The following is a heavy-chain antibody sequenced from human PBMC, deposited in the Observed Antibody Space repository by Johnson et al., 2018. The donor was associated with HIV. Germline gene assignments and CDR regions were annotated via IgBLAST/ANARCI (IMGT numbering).Heavy chain of an antibody. CDR2: IKQDGSEK. CDR3: ARGPTYYYDSSGYWSDAFDI. J-gene: IGHJ3*02. Sequence: EVLLLESGGGLVQPGGSLRLSCAASGFTFSSYWMSWVRQAPGKGLEWVANIKQDGSEKYYVDSVKGRFTISRDNAKNSLYLQINSLRAEDTAVYYCARGPTYYYDSSGYWSDAFDIWGQGTMVTVSS. D-gene: IGHD3-22*01. CDR1: GFTFSSYW. V-gene: IGHV3-7*05.